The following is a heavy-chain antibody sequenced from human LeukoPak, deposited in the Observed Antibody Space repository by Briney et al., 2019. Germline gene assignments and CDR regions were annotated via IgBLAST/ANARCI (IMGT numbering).Heavy chain of an antibody. CDR3: ARGDGYCSSTSCYAGPSYGPDV. J-gene: IGHJ6*02. V-gene: IGHV3-23*01. CDR1: GFTFTNYA. Sequence: PGGSLRLSCAAYGFTFTNYAMSWVRQAPGKGLEWVSAISGSGDSTYYADSVKGRFTISRDNAKNSLYLQMNSLRAEDTAVYHCARGDGYCSSTSCYAGPSYGPDVWGQGTTVTVSS. D-gene: IGHD2-2*03. CDR2: ISGSGDST.